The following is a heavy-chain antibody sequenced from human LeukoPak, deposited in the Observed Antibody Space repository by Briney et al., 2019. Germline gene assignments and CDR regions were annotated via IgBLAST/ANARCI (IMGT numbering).Heavy chain of an antibody. J-gene: IGHJ4*02. CDR2: VYYGGST. CDR3: ARGGIRGYSAFDNLDF. V-gene: IGHV4-59*01. Sequence: SETLSLTCTVSGASINDFYWTWIRQPPGKGLEWIGYVYYGGSTNYNPSLKSRVSMSVDTSKNQFSLTLTSVTVADTVFYYCARGGIRGYSAFDNLDFWGLGTHVTVPS. D-gene: IGHD5-12*01. CDR1: GASINDFY.